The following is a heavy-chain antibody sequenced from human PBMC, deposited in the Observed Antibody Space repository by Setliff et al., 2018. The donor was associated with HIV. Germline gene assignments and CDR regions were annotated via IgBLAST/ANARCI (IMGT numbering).Heavy chain of an antibody. J-gene: IGHJ3*02. Sequence: SETLSLTCTVSGGSISSSSYYWGWIRQPPGKGLEWIGSIYFSGSTYYNPSLESRVTISVDTSRNQFSLMVNSVTAADTAMYYCARLTGYSLSGDVFDIWGQGTMVTVSS. CDR1: GGSISSSSYY. V-gene: IGHV4-39*07. CDR3: ARLTGYSLSGDVFDI. CDR2: IYFSGST. D-gene: IGHD5-12*01.